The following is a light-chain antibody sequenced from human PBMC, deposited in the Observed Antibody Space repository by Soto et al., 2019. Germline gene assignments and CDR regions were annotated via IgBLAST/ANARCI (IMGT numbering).Light chain of an antibody. CDR2: GAS. CDR3: QHCYDWSA. J-gene: IGKJ5*01. Sequence: EIVMTQSPDTLSVSPGERATLSCRASQSVSDNLAWYQQKPGQPPRLLIYGASTRATGVPSRFSGSGSGTDFTLTISSLQSEDFAVYYCQHCYDWSAFSQGTRLEIK. V-gene: IGKV3-15*01. CDR1: QSVSDN.